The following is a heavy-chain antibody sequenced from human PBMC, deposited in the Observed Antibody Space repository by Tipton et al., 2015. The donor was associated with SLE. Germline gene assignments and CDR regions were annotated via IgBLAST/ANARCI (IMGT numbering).Heavy chain of an antibody. Sequence: SWIRQPPGKGLEWMGWISTYTGNTNYAQKLQGRVTMTTDTSTSTVYMELRSLRSDDTAVYYCASGTYFFDYWGQGTLVTVSS. V-gene: IGHV1-18*01. CDR3: ASGTYFFDY. J-gene: IGHJ4*02. D-gene: IGHD1-26*01. CDR2: ISTYTGNT.